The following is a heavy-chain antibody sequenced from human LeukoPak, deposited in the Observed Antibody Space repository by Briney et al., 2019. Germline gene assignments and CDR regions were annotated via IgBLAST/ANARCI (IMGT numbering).Heavy chain of an antibody. CDR2: INPSGGST. J-gene: IGHJ4*02. CDR1: EYSFTSYY. V-gene: IGHV1-46*01. CDR3: ARGGGGVAGQLSPDY. Sequence: GASVKVSCKASEYSFTSYYMHWVRQAPGQGLEWMGIINPSGGSTSYAQKFQGRVTMTRDTSTYTVYMELSSLRSEDTAVCYCARGGGGVAGQLSPDYWGQGTLVTVSP. D-gene: IGHD6-19*01.